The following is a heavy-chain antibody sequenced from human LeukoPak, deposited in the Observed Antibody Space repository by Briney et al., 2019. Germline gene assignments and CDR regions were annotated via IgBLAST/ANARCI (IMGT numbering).Heavy chain of an antibody. CDR1: GGSISSYY. CDR2: IYYSGST. Sequence: PSETLSLTCTVSGGSISSYYWSWIRQPPGKGLEWIGYIYYSGSTNYNPSLKSRVTISVDTSKNQFSLKLSSVTAADTAVYYCARGLSILTGYSGYDPYYYYYMDVWGKGTTVTVSS. D-gene: IGHD5-12*01. CDR3: ARGLSILTGYSGYDPYYYYYMDV. J-gene: IGHJ6*03. V-gene: IGHV4-59*01.